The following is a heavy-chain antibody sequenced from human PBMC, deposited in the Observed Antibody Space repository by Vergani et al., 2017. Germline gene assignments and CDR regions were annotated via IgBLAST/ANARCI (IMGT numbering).Heavy chain of an antibody. J-gene: IGHJ3*02. CDR2: ISSSGSTI. V-gene: IGHV3-11*01. Sequence: VQLVESGGGLIQPGGSLRLSCAASGFTVSSNYMSWVRQAPGKGLEWVSYISSSGSTIYYADSVKGRFTISRDNAKNSLYLQMNSLRAEDTAVYYCARDSPWAAGPNHDAFDIWGQGTMVTVSS. CDR1: GFTVSSNY. D-gene: IGHD6-13*01. CDR3: ARDSPWAAGPNHDAFDI.